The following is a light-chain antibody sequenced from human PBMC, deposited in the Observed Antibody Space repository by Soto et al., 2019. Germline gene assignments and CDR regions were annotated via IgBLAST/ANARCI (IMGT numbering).Light chain of an antibody. Sequence: DLQMTQSPSSLSASVGDRVTVTCRASQNIYTYLNWYQQKPGKAPKLLIYGASSLQSGVPLRFSGGGSRTDFTLTISSLQSEDFATYYCQQSYRSPYTFGQGTKLEIK. CDR2: GAS. CDR3: QQSYRSPYT. V-gene: IGKV1-39*01. J-gene: IGKJ2*01. CDR1: QNIYTY.